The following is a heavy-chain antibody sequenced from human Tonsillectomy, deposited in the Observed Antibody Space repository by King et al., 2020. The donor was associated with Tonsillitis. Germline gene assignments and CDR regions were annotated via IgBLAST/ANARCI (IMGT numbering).Heavy chain of an antibody. J-gene: IGHJ1*01. Sequence: DVQLVESGGGLVKPGGSLRLSCAASGFTFSNYAMVWVRQAPGXGLEWVSSISSSSSYIYYADSLKGRFTISRDNAKNSLYLQMNSLRAEDTAVYYCAKCYSSGWYRSPEYFLHXGQXXLXTVXS. CDR2: ISSSSSYI. D-gene: IGHD6-19*01. CDR1: GFTFSNYA. CDR3: AKCYSSGWYRSPEYFLH. V-gene: IGHV3-21*01.